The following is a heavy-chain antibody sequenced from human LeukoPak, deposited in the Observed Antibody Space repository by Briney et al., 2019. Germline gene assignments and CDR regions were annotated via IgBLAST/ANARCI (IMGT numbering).Heavy chain of an antibody. CDR2: LLPIFGTA. CDR3: ARETYSSGWFRSQLDP. Sequence: SVKVSCKASGGTFSSYAISRVRQAPGQGLEWMRGLLPIFGTATYAQKFPGRVTITADESTSTAYMELSSLRSEDTAVYYCARETYSSGWFRSQLDPWGQGTLVTVSS. J-gene: IGHJ5*02. D-gene: IGHD6-19*01. CDR1: GGTFSSYA. V-gene: IGHV1-69*13.